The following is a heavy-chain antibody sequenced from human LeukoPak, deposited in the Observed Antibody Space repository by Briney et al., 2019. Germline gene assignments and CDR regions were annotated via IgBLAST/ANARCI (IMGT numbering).Heavy chain of an antibody. V-gene: IGHV4-4*07. J-gene: IGHJ4*02. CDR1: LGSINNYY. D-gene: IGHD1-26*01. CDR2: IHKSGTT. CDR3: ARVFGGNFLDY. Sequence: PSETLSLTCKVSLGSINNYYWSWIRQPAGKGLEWIGRIHKSGTTYYSPSLKSRVTMSIDTSKNQFSLQLSAVSAADTAIYYCARVFGGNFLDYWGQGTLVGVSS.